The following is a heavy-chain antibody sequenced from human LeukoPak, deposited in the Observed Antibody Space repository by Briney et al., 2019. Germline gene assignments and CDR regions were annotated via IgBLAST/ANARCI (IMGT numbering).Heavy chain of an antibody. CDR3: AKAGVVSMIVVVDIDY. CDR2: IGSSGGST. D-gene: IGHD3-22*01. Sequence: GGSLRLSCAASGFNFITAAMTWVRQAPGKGLEWVSLIGSSGGSTYYADSVKGRFTISRDNSNHTLSLQMNSLRAEDTALYYCAKAGVVSMIVVVDIDYWGQGTLVTVSS. CDR1: GFNFITAA. J-gene: IGHJ4*02. V-gene: IGHV3-23*01.